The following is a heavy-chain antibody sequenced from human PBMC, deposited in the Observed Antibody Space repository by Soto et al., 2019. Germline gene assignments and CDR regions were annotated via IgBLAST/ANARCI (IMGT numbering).Heavy chain of an antibody. CDR1: GYNFISYG. V-gene: IGHV1-18*01. Sequence: QVQMVQSGAEVKKPGASVKVACKASGYNFISYGITWVRQAPGQGLEWMGWISAYNGNTKYAQNLQGRVTMTTDTSTGKAYMELRSPKSDGTAIYFCASELFIYGHLFKPLGQGTLVTVSS. J-gene: IGHJ5*02. CDR3: ASELFIYGHLFKP. CDR2: ISAYNGNT. D-gene: IGHD2-21*01.